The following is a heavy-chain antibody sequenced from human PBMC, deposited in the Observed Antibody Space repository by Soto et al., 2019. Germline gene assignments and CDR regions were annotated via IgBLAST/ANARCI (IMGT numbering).Heavy chain of an antibody. V-gene: IGHV1-69*13. J-gene: IGHJ6*02. Sequence: SVKVSCKASGGTFSSYAVSWVRQAPGQGLEWMGGIIPIFGTANYAQKFQGRVTITADESTSTAYMELSSLRSEDTAVYYCAEGTNDYGDYRDTYYYYGMDVWGQGTTVTVS. CDR2: IIPIFGTA. CDR3: AEGTNDYGDYRDTYYYYGMDV. D-gene: IGHD4-17*01. CDR1: GGTFSSYA.